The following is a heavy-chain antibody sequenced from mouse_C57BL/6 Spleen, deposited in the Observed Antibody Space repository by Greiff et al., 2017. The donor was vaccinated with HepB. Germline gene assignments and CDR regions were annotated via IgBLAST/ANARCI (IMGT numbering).Heavy chain of an antibody. D-gene: IGHD2-3*01. J-gene: IGHJ4*01. CDR2: IWSDGRT. Sequence: VQLQESGPGLVAPSQSLSITCTVSGFSLTSYGVHWVRQPPGKGLEWLVVIWSDGRTTYNSALKSRLSISKDNSKSQVFLKMNSLQTDSTAMYYCAREDDGYYVDAMDYWGQGTSVTVSS. CDR3: AREDDGYYVDAMDY. V-gene: IGHV2-6*03. CDR1: GFSLTSYG.